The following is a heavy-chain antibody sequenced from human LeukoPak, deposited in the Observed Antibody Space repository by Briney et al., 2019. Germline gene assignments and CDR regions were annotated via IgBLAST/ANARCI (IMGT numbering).Heavy chain of an antibody. CDR2: IIPIFGTA. J-gene: IGHJ4*02. CDR1: GGTFSSYA. D-gene: IGHD3-22*01. Sequence: SVKVSCKASGGTFSSYAISWVRQAPGQGLEWMGGIIPIFGTANYAQKFQGRVTITADESTSTAYMELSSLRSEDTAVYYGAKHFDSNHPYDYWGQGTLVTVSS. V-gene: IGHV1-69*01. CDR3: AKHFDSNHPYDY.